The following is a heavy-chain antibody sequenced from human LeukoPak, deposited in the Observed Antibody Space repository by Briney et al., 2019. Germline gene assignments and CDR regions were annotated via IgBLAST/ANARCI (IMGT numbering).Heavy chain of an antibody. CDR3: ARDQCFSGYCHVFDS. CDR2: INNEGSST. CDR1: GFTFSSYW. J-gene: IGHJ3*01. D-gene: IGHD3-22*01. Sequence: GGSLRLSCAASGFTFSSYWMHWVRQGPGKGLVWVSRINNEGSSTSYADSVKGRFTISRDNAKNTLYLQMNSLRAEDTAMCYCARDQCFSGYCHVFDSWGRGTMVTVSS. V-gene: IGHV3-74*01.